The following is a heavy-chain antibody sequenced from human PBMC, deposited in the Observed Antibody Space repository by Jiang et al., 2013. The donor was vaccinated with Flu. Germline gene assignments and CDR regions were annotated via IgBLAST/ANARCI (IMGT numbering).Heavy chain of an antibody. CDR1: GFTFSSYA. CDR2: ISYDGSNK. D-gene: IGHD6-13*01. J-gene: IGHJ4*02. V-gene: IGHV3-30-3*01. Sequence: LVESGGGVVQPGRSLRLSCAASGFTFSSYAMHWVRQAPGKGLEWVAVISYDGSNKYYADSVKGRFTISRDNSKNTLYLQMNSLRAEDTAVYYCARVEAGGIAAAATPGTLTYYFDYWGQGTLVTVSS. CDR3: ARVEAGGIAAAATPGTLTYYFDY.